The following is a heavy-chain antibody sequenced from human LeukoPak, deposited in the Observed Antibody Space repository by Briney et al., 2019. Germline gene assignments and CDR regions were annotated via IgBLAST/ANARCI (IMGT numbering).Heavy chain of an antibody. CDR3: ARDGGALDY. Sequence: SETLSLTCAVYGGSFSGYYWSWIRQPPGKGLEWIGEINHSGSTNYNPSLKSRVTMSVDTSKNQFSLKLSSVTAADTAVYYCARDGGALDYWGQGTLVTVPS. CDR1: GGSFSGYY. V-gene: IGHV4-34*01. CDR2: INHSGST. J-gene: IGHJ4*02. D-gene: IGHD3-16*01.